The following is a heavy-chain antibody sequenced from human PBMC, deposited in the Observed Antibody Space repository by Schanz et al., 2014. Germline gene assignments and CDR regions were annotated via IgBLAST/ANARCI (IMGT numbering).Heavy chain of an antibody. CDR2: ISAYNGKT. Sequence: QVQLVQSGSELKKPGASVKVSCKASGYSFSSHGISWVRQAPGQGLEWMGWISAYNGKTNFAQKFQGRVTMTADTSTSTAYMELSNLRSEDTAVYYCARAGQDYSDSSGYATYYFGNWGQGTLVTVSS. J-gene: IGHJ4*02. D-gene: IGHD3-22*01. CDR1: GYSFSSHG. V-gene: IGHV1-18*04. CDR3: ARAGQDYSDSSGYATYYFGN.